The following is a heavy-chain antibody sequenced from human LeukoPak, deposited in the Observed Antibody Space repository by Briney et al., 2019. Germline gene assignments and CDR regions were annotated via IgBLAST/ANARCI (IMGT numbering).Heavy chain of an antibody. V-gene: IGHV4-61*02. CDR2: ISASGNT. CDR1: GGSIRGGSYY. J-gene: IGHJ4*02. D-gene: IGHD7-27*01. Sequence: SETLSLTCTVSGGSIRGGSYYWNWIRHPAGKVLECIGRISASGNTNYNPSLKSRVTISLDTSKNQFSLKLSSVTAADTAVYYCARKRPWGLSRYFDYWGQGTLVTVSS. CDR3: ARKRPWGLSRYFDY.